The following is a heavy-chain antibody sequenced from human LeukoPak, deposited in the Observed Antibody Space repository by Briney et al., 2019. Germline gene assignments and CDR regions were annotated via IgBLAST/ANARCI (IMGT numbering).Heavy chain of an antibody. V-gene: IGHV3-9*01. D-gene: IGHD4-17*01. CDR1: GFTFDDYA. Sequence: GGSLRLSCAASGFTFDDYAMHWVRQAPGKGLEWVSGISWNSGSIGYADSVKGRFTISRDNAKNSLYLQMNSLRAEDTALYYCAKASTRTTVTTSLDYWGQGTLVTVSS. CDR3: AKASTRTTVTTSLDY. J-gene: IGHJ4*02. CDR2: ISWNSGSI.